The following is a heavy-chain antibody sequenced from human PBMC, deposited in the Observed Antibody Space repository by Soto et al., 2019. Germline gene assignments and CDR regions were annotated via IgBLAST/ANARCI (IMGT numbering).Heavy chain of an antibody. CDR1: GYTFTSYG. V-gene: IGHV1-18*04. CDR2: ISAYNGNT. D-gene: IGHD1-1*01. J-gene: IGHJ5*02. Sequence: ASVKVSCKASGYTFTSYGISWVRQAPGQGLEWMGWISAYNGNTNYAQKLQGRVTMTTDTSTSTAYMELRSLRSDDTAVYYCARAFLDQARGGWFDPCGQGTLVTVSS. CDR3: ARAFLDQARGGWFDP.